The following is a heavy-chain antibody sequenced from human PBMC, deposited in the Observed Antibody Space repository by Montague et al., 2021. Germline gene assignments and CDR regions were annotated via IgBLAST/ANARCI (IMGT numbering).Heavy chain of an antibody. J-gene: IGHJ5*02. V-gene: IGHV5-51*01. Sequence: GAEVKKPGEYLKISCKGLVFSIADYWIAWVRQMPGRGLEWMGIIYPRDSDTRYNPSFQGQVSIPADKFINIAYLQWSSLEASDTGIYYCARRGSLVATGTWFDPWGQGTRVTVAS. CDR3: ARRGSLVATGTWFDP. CDR2: IYPRDSDT. D-gene: IGHD1-1*01. CDR1: VFSIADYW.